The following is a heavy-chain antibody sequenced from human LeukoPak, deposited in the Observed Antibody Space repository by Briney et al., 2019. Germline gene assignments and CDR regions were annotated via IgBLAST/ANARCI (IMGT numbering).Heavy chain of an antibody. J-gene: IGHJ4*02. CDR1: GGSISSSNW. CDR2: IYHSGST. D-gene: IGHD6-19*01. CDR3: ARLGQEWLVGGAFDY. Sequence: SETLSLTCAVSGGSISSSNWWSWVRQPPGKGLEWIGEIYHSGSTNYNPSLKSRVTISVDKSKNQFSLKLSSVTVADTAIYYCARLGQEWLVGGAFDYWGQGALVTVSS. V-gene: IGHV4-4*02.